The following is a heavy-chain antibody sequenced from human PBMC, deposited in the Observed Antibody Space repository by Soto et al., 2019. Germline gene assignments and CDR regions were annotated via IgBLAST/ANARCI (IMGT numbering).Heavy chain of an antibody. Sequence: ASVKVSCKASGYTFTAYCISWVRQVPGQGLEWMGWISVYNGNTNYAQKLQGRVTMTTDTSTTTAYMELRSLRSDDTAVYYCARVYDFWSGYQTPFDYWGQGTLVTVSS. V-gene: IGHV1-18*01. J-gene: IGHJ4*02. CDR3: ARVYDFWSGYQTPFDY. CDR1: GYTFTAYC. CDR2: ISVYNGNT. D-gene: IGHD3-3*01.